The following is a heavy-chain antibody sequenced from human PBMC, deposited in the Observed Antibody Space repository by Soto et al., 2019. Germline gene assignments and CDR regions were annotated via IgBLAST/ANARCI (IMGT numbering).Heavy chain of an antibody. CDR3: TIVRVADSALDH. D-gene: IGHD3-10*02. CDR2: MPYDGSDT. V-gene: IGHV3-30*02. J-gene: IGHJ4*02. CDR1: GFIFSNNG. Sequence: PXESLRLSCVGSGFIFSNNGMHWVRQTPGKGLEWVAFMPYDGSDTFYADSVKGRFTISRDNSKNTLFLHMSNLRAEDTAMYYCTIVRVADSALDHWGQGTLVTVSS.